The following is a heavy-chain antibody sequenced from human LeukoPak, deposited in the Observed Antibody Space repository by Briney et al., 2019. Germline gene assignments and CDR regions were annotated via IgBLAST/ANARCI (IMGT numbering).Heavy chain of an antibody. CDR2: INPNSGGT. D-gene: IGHD3-9*01. Sequence: ASVKVSCKASGYTFTGYYMHWVRQAPGQGLEWMGWINPNSGGTNYAQKFQGRVTMTRGTSISTAYMELSRLRSDDTAVYYCARARPTRYYDILTGYYPSYYYYGMDVWGQGTTVTVSS. V-gene: IGHV1-2*02. J-gene: IGHJ6*02. CDR1: GYTFTGYY. CDR3: ARARPTRYYDILTGYYPSYYYYGMDV.